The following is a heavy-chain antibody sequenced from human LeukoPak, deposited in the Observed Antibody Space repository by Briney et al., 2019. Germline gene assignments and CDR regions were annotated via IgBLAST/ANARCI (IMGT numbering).Heavy chain of an antibody. CDR3: ARDQQQLADFDY. CDR1: GYTFTSYY. D-gene: IGHD6-13*01. J-gene: IGHJ4*02. CDR2: INPSGGST. V-gene: IGHV1-46*01. Sequence: ASVKVSCKASGYTFTSYYMHWVRQAPGQGLEWMGIINPSGGSTSYAQKFQGRVTMTRDTSISTAYMELSRLRSDDTAVYYCARDQQQLADFDYWGQGTLVTVSS.